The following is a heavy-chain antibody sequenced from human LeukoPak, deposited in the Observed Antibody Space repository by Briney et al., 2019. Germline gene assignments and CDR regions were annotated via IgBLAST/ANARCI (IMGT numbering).Heavy chain of an antibody. CDR3: ARGARTRRRDNSGPFDI. CDR2: IYHSGST. Sequence: SETLSLTCTVSGGSISSYYWSWIRQPPGKGLQWIGYIYHSGSTNHNPSLKSRVTISLDWSKNQFTLKLKSVTAADTAVYYCARGARTRRRDNSGPFDIWGQGTKVTVSS. CDR1: GGSISSYY. J-gene: IGHJ3*02. V-gene: IGHV4-59*01. D-gene: IGHD3-22*01.